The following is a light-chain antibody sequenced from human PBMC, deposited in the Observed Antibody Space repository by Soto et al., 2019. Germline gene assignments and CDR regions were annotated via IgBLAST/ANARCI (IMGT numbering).Light chain of an antibody. CDR2: DAS. Sequence: EILLTQSPATLSLSPGERATLSCRASQSVSSSLAWYQQRPGQAPRLLIYDASNRATGIPARFSGSGSGTDFTLTTSSLEPEDFAVYYCQQRSSWWTFGQGTKVEIK. J-gene: IGKJ1*01. CDR3: QQRSSWWT. V-gene: IGKV3-11*01. CDR1: QSVSSS.